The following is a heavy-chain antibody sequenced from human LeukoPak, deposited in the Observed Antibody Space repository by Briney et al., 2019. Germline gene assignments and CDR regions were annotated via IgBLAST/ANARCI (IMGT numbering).Heavy chain of an antibody. J-gene: IGHJ4*02. V-gene: IGHV3-23*01. CDR2: ISGSGGST. CDR3: AKENCSSTSCYRRRFDY. Sequence: GGSLRLSCAASGFTFSSYSMNWVRQAPGKGLEWVPAISGSGGSTYYADSVKGRFTISRDNSKNTLYLQMNSLRAEDTAVYYCAKENCSSTSCYRRRFDYWGQGTLVTVSS. D-gene: IGHD2-2*02. CDR1: GFTFSSYS.